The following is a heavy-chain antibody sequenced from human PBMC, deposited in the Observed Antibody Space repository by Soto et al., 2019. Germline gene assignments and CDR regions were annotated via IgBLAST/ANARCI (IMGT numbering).Heavy chain of an antibody. V-gene: IGHV3-30*18. CDR1: GFTFSSYG. CDR2: ISYDGSNK. CDR3: AKDNYGDYPYYYGMDV. J-gene: IGHJ6*02. D-gene: IGHD4-17*01. Sequence: GGSLRLSXAASGFTFSSYGMHWVRQAPGKGLEWVAVISYDGSNKYYADSVKGRFTISRDNSKNTLYLQMNSLRAEDTAVYYCAKDNYGDYPYYYGMDVWGQGTTVTVSS.